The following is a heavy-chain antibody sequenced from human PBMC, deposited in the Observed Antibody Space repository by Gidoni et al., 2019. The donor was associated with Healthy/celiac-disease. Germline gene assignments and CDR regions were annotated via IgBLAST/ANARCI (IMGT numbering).Heavy chain of an antibody. V-gene: IGHV3-23*01. CDR1: GFTFSSYA. D-gene: IGHD6-6*01. Sequence: EVQLLESGGGLVQPGGSLRPSCAASGFTFSSYAMSWVRQAPGKGLEWVSAISGSGGSTYYADSVKGRFTISRDNSKNTLYLQMNSLRAEDTAVYYCAKDRAYSSSSCCPDAFDIWGQGTMVTVSS. CDR2: ISGSGGST. J-gene: IGHJ3*02. CDR3: AKDRAYSSSSCCPDAFDI.